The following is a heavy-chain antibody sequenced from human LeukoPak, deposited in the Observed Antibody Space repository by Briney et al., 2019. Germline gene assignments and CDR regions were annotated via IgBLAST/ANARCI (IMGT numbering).Heavy chain of an antibody. V-gene: IGHV4-61*02. D-gene: IGHD5-24*01. CDR2: IYPSGST. CDR1: GGSINSGSYY. Sequence: PSQTLSLTCTVSGGSINSGSYYWSWIRQPAGKGLEWIGRIYPSGSTNYNPSLKSRVTISVDTSKNQFSLNLSSVTAADTAVYYCARGDRGVGAGDGELDYWGQGTLVTVSS. CDR3: ARGDRGVGAGDGELDY. J-gene: IGHJ4*02.